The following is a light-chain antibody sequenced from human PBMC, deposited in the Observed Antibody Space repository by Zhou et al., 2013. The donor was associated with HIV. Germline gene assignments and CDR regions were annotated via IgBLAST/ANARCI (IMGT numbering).Light chain of an antibody. J-gene: IGKJ4*01. CDR2: DAS. Sequence: EIVMTQSPATLSVSPGERATLSCRASQSVGSNLAWYQQNPGQVPRLLIYDASTRATDVPARFNGSGSGTDFSLTISRLEPEDFAVYYCQQYGSSRLSFGGGTKVEIK. V-gene: IGKV3-20*01. CDR1: QSVGSN. CDR3: QQYGSSRLS.